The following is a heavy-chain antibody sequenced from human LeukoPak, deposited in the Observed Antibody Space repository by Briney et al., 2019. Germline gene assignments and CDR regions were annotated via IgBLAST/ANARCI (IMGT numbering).Heavy chain of an antibody. V-gene: IGHV3-30*02. Sequence: GGSLRLSCGASGFIFTSYGMAWVRQAPGKGLEWVAFIRYDGSNKDYADSVKGRFTISRDNSKNSLYLQINSLRAEDTAVYYCARGGYSSSWYISRDYWGQGTLVTVSS. CDR2: IRYDGSNK. D-gene: IGHD6-13*01. CDR1: GFIFTSYG. CDR3: ARGGYSSSWYISRDY. J-gene: IGHJ4*02.